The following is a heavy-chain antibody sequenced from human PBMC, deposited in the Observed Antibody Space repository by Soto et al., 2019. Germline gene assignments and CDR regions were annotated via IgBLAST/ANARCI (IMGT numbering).Heavy chain of an antibody. Sequence: SQTLSLTCAISGDSVSSYSAAWNWIRQSPSRGLEWLGRTYYRSRFFSDYAESVKSRIIINPDTSKNQFSLQLNSVTPEDTAVYFCAKGDNLGPKTGYAFDPWGQGIMVTVSS. V-gene: IGHV6-1*01. CDR1: GDSVSSYSAA. D-gene: IGHD5-12*01. J-gene: IGHJ5*02. CDR2: TYYRSRFFS. CDR3: AKGDNLGPKTGYAFDP.